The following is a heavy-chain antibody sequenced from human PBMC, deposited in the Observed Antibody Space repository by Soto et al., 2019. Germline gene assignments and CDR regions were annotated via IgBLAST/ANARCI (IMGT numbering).Heavy chain of an antibody. V-gene: IGHV3-7*03. Sequence: EVQLVESGGGLVQPGGSLRLSCAASGFTLSSHWMSWVRQAPGKGLEWVANINQDGSEKYYVDSVKGRFTIYRDNAKNLLYLQMNSLRAEDTAVYYCARLIIVVCFDHWGQGSLVTVSS. CDR2: INQDGSEK. J-gene: IGHJ4*02. CDR1: GFTLSSHW. CDR3: ARLIIVVCFDH. D-gene: IGHD3-22*01.